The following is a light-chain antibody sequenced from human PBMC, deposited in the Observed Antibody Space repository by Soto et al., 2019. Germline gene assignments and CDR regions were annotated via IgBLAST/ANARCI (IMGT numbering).Light chain of an antibody. V-gene: IGKV3-15*01. CDR3: QQYKSWPPLT. J-gene: IGKJ4*01. CDR1: QSISDN. Sequence: DIVMTQSPAILSVSLGGRATLSCLASQSISDNLAWYQQRSGQAPRLLIYGASTRATGVPARFSGSGSGTEFTLTISSLQSDDFAIYYCQQYKSWPPLTFGGGTKVE. CDR2: GAS.